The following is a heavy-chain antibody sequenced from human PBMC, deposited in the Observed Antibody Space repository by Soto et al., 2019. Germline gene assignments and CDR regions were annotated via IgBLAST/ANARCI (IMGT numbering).Heavy chain of an antibody. V-gene: IGHV1-18*01. D-gene: IGHD3-10*01. J-gene: IGHJ4*02. CDR3: ARVPSYLPGDY. Sequence: QIQLVQSGPEVKNPGASVTVSCKTSGYIFTNYGFIWVRQTPRQGLELMGWISAYNGDTKVPQKFQGRLTLTTDTSTTTASMALRSLTSDDTAVYYCARVPSYLPGDYWGQGTLVTVSS. CDR2: ISAYNGDT. CDR1: GYIFTNYG.